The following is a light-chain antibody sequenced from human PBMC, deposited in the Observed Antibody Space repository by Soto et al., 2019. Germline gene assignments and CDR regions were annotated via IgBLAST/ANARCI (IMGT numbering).Light chain of an antibody. CDR2: VAS. CDR3: QQCGRSPFT. Sequence: EIVLTQSPGTLSLSPGERATLSCRASQRITNNFLAWFQQKPGLAPRLLIHVASTRASGVPDRFSGGGSGTDCVLTISRLEPEDFAVYYCQQCGRSPFTFAQGTKLQI. V-gene: IGKV3-20*01. J-gene: IGKJ2*01. CDR1: QRITNNF.